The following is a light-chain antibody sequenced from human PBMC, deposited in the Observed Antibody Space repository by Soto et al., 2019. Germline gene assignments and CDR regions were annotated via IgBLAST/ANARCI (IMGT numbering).Light chain of an antibody. Sequence: QPVLTQPPSVSGAPGQRVTISCTGSSSNIGAGYDVHWYQQLPGIAPKLLIHGNSNRPSGVPDRFSGSKSGTSASLAITGLQAEDEADYYCQSYDSSLSGFVVFGGGTKVTVL. V-gene: IGLV1-40*01. CDR1: SSNIGAGYD. CDR2: GNS. J-gene: IGLJ2*01. CDR3: QSYDSSLSGFVV.